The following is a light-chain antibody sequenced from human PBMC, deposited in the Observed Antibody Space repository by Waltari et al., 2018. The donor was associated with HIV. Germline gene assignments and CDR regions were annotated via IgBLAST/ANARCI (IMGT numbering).Light chain of an antibody. CDR3: SSYTSSSTLV. Sequence: QSALTQPASVSGSPGQSITISCTGTSSDVGGSNYVPWYQQPPGKAPKLMIYEVSNRPSGVSNRFSGSKSGNTASLTISGLQAEDEADYYCSSYTSSSTLVFGGGTKLTVL. CDR1: SSDVGGSNY. J-gene: IGLJ2*01. V-gene: IGLV2-14*01. CDR2: EVS.